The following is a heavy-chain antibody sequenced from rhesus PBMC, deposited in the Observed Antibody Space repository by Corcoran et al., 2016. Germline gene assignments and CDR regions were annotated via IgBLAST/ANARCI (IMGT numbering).Heavy chain of an antibody. Sequence: QLQLQESGPGLVKPSETLSLTCAVSGGSISSNYWSWIRQPPGKGLEWIGRIAGSGGTTDYNPPLKSRVTISTDTSKNQFSLKLSSGTAADTAVYYWARGGITIFGVVITLDYWGQGVLVTVSS. CDR2: IAGSGGTT. CDR3: ARGGITIFGVVITLDY. CDR1: GGSISSNY. V-gene: IGHV4-173*01. D-gene: IGHD3-3*01. J-gene: IGHJ4*01.